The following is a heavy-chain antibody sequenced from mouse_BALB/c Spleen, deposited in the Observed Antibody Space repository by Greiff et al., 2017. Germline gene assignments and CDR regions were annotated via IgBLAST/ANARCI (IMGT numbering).Heavy chain of an antibody. Sequence: DLVKPGASVKLSCKASGYTFTSYWINWIKQRPGQGLEWIGRIAPGSGSTYYNEMFKGKATLTVDTSSSTAYIQLSSLSSEDSAVYFCARSNYGNYEAWFAYWGQGTLVTVSA. CDR2: IAPGSGST. D-gene: IGHD2-1*01. V-gene: IGHV1S41*01. CDR1: GYTFTSYW. J-gene: IGHJ3*01. CDR3: ARSNYGNYEAWFAY.